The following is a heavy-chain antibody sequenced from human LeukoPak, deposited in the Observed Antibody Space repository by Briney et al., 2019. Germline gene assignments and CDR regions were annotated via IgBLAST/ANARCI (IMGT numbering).Heavy chain of an antibody. CDR2: IIPIFGTA. D-gene: IGHD4/OR15-4a*01. CDR1: GYTFTGYY. J-gene: IGHJ3*02. Sequence: ASVKVSCKASGYTFTGYYMHWVRQAPGQGLEWMGGIIPIFGTANYAQKFQGRVTITADESTSTAYMELSSLRSEDTAVYYCARDMELGDAFDIWGQGTMVTVSS. V-gene: IGHV1-69*01. CDR3: ARDMELGDAFDI.